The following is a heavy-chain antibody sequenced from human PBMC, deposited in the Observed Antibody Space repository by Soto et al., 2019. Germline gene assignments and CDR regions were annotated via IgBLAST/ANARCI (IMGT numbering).Heavy chain of an antibody. D-gene: IGHD2-15*01. CDR3: AIYRVAATPDFYMDV. CDR2: IIPILGIA. V-gene: IGHV1-69*02. Sequence: SVKVSCKASGGTFSSYTISWVRQAPGQGLEWMGRIIPILGIANYAQKFQGRVTITADKSTSTAYMELSSLRSEDTAVYYCAIYRVAATPDFYMDVWGKGTTVTVSS. J-gene: IGHJ6*03. CDR1: GGTFSSYT.